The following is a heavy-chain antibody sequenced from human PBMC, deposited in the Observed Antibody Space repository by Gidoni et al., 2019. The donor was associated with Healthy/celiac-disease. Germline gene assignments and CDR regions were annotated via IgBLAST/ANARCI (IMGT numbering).Heavy chain of an antibody. CDR2: ISSSSSYT. V-gene: IGHV3-11*06. Sequence: GFTFSDYYMSWIRQAPGKGLEWVSYISSSSSYTNSADSVKGRFTISRDNAKNSLYLQMNSLRAEDTAVYYCARVSIEGWELRTADYWGQGTLVTVSS. CDR3: ARVSIEGWELRTADY. D-gene: IGHD1-26*01. CDR1: GFTFSDYY. J-gene: IGHJ4*02.